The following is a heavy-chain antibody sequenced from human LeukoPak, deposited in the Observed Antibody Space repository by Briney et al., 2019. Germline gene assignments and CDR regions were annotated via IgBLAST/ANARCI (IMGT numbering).Heavy chain of an antibody. CDR3: ARDWALDAFDI. CDR2: INSDGSST. J-gene: IGHJ3*02. Sequence: GGSLRLSCAASGCTFSSYWMHWVRQAPGKGLVWVSRINSDGSSTSYADSVKGRFTISRDNSKNTLYLQMNSLRAEDTAVYYCARDWALDAFDIWGQGTMVTVSS. V-gene: IGHV3-74*01. CDR1: GCTFSSYW. D-gene: IGHD3-16*01.